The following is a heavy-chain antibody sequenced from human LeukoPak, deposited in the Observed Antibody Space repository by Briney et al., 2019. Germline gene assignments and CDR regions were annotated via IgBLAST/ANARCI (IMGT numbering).Heavy chain of an antibody. CDR2: ISTYNDNT. V-gene: IGHV1-18*04. J-gene: IGHJ6*03. CDR3: ARAPYHYDSSGRYYAQYYYFYYYMDV. CDR1: GYTFTTYY. D-gene: IGHD3-22*01. Sequence: ASVKVSCKASGYTFTTYYIHWVRQAPGQGLEWMGWISTYNDNTNYAQKFQGRVTMTTDTSTSTAYMELRSLRSEDTAVYYCARAPYHYDSSGRYYAQYYYFYYYMDVWGKGTTVTVS.